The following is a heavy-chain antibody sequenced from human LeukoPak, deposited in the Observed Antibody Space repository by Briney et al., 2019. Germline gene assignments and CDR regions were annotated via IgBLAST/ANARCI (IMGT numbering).Heavy chain of an antibody. D-gene: IGHD3-10*01. CDR1: GFTFSSYW. CDR2: INSDGSST. CDR3: AREGITMVRGVITDYYYGMDV. V-gene: IGHV3-74*01. Sequence: GGSLRLSCAASGFTFSSYWMHWVRQAPGKGLVWVSRINSDGSSTSYADSVKGRFTISRDNAKNTLYLQMNSLRAEDTAVYYCAREGITMVRGVITDYYYGMDVWGQGTTATVSS. J-gene: IGHJ6*02.